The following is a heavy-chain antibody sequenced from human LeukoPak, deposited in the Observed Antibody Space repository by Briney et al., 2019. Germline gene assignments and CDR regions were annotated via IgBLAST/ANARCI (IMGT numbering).Heavy chain of an antibody. Sequence: GGSLRPSCAASGFTFSSYAMSWVRQAPGKGLEWVSAISGSGGSTYYADSVKGRFTISRDNSKNTLYLQMNSLRAEDTAVYYCAKEPYYCSGGSCGANWFDPWGQGTLVTVSS. CDR2: ISGSGGST. J-gene: IGHJ5*02. V-gene: IGHV3-23*01. CDR3: AKEPYYCSGGSCGANWFDP. CDR1: GFTFSSYA. D-gene: IGHD2-15*01.